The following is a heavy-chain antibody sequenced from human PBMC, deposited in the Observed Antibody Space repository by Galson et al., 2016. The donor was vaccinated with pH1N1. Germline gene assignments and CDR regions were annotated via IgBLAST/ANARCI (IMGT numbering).Heavy chain of an antibody. Sequence: ETLSLTCTVSGASISSYYWGWIRQSAEKGLEWIGHSYTSGSTTNYNPSLKSRVTMSVDTSKNQFSLKLTSVTAADTAVYYCARLASNYYYYMDIWGKGTTVTVSS. CDR2: SYTSGST. V-gene: IGHV4-4*07. CDR1: GASISSYY. CDR3: ARLASNYYYYMDI. J-gene: IGHJ6*03. D-gene: IGHD4-11*01.